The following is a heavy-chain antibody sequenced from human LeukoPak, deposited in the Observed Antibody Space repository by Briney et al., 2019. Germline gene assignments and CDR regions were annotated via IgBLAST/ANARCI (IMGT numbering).Heavy chain of an antibody. J-gene: IGHJ5*02. D-gene: IGHD3-10*01. CDR3: AKDASGALMVRGVIGGNWFDP. CDR1: GFTFSSYG. Sequence: GGSLRLSCAASGFTFSSYGMHWVRQAPGKGLEWVAFIRYDGSNKYYADSVKGRFTISRDNSKNTLYLQMNSLRAEDTAVYYCAKDASGALMVRGVIGGNWFDPWGQGTLVTVSS. CDR2: IRYDGSNK. V-gene: IGHV3-30*02.